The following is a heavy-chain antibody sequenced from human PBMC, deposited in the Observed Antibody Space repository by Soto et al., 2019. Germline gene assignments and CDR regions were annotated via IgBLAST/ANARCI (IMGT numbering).Heavy chain of an antibody. CDR3: ARGERKVNWRPYFDT. J-gene: IGHJ5*02. CDR1: GDSLSLHY. CDR2: IYSTGSS. Sequence: PSETLSLTCTVSGDSLSLHYWSWIRLSPGKGLEWIGYIYSTGSSNQNPSLRDRVAVSADASKNQSYLTLSSMTAADTAVYYCARGERKVNWRPYFDTWGQGIQVTVS. V-gene: IGHV4-59*11. D-gene: IGHD1-26*01.